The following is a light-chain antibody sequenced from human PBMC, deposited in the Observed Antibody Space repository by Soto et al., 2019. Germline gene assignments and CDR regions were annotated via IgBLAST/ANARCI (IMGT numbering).Light chain of an antibody. CDR2: DND. CDR3: ASWDRRRSFGV. V-gene: IGLV1-51*01. Sequence: QSVLTQPPSVSAPPGQKVTISCSGSSSNIGNNYVFWYQQLPGTAPKLLIYDNDKRPSGIPRRFSGSTAGSSATLGITGLQDGDDADYCYASWDRRRSFGVFGGGTKLTVL. J-gene: IGLJ2*01. CDR1: SSNIGNNY.